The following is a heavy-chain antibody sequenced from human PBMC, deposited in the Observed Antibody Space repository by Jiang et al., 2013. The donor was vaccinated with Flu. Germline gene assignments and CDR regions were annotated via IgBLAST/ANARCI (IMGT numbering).Heavy chain of an antibody. CDR2: IYYSGST. D-gene: IGHD3-10*01. J-gene: IGHJ4*02. CDR3: ASGRITMVRGVASLAY. Sequence: LLKPSETLSLTCTVSGGSISSSSYYWGWIRQPPGKGLEWIGSIYYSGSTYYNPSLKSRVTISVDTSKNQFSLKLSSVTAADTAVYYCASGRITMVRGVASLAYWGQGTLVTVSS. V-gene: IGHV4-39*01. CDR1: GGSISSSSYY.